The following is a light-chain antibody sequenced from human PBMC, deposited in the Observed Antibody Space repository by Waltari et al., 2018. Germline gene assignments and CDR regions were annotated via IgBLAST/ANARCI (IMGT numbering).Light chain of an antibody. V-gene: IGKV1-39*01. CDR3: QQSSLTPRT. CDR2: SAS. J-gene: IGKJ1*01. CDR1: QNISSY. Sequence: DIQVTQSPSSLGASVGDRITISCRTSQNISSYLSWFQQKPGKAPKLLISSASRLQPGVPSRFRGSGFGTNFTLTISSLQPDDFTIYYCQQSSLTPRTFGRGTKVDIK.